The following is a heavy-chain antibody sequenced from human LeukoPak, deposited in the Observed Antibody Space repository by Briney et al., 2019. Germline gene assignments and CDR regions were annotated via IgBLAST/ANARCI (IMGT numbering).Heavy chain of an antibody. CDR3: ARDRRPGIAVADCFDY. CDR2: ISPYNGNT. CDR1: GYTFINYG. V-gene: IGHV1-18*01. Sequence: ASVKVSCKASGYTFINYGINWVRQAPGQGLEWMGWISPYNGNTKYAQKLQGRVTMTTDTSTNTAYMELRSLRSDDTAVYYCARDRRPGIAVADCFDYWGQGTLVTVSS. J-gene: IGHJ4*02. D-gene: IGHD6-19*01.